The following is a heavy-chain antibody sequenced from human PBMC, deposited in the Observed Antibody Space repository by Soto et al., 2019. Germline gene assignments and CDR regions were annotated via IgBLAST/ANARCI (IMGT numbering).Heavy chain of an antibody. CDR2: IYYSGST. V-gene: IGHV4-39*01. J-gene: IGHJ3*02. D-gene: IGHD3-10*01. CDR1: GGSISSSSYY. CDR3: ARIRRQRGHAFDI. Sequence: SETLSLTCTVSGGSISSSSYYWGWIRQPPGKGLEWIGSIYYSGSTYYNPSLKSRVTISVDTSKNQFSLKLSSVTAADTAVYYCARIRRQRGHAFDIWGQGTMVTVSS.